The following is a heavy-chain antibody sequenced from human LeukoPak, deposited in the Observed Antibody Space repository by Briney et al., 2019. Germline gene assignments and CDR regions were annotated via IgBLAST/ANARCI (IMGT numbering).Heavy chain of an antibody. CDR3: VKDPRDTYGTNWFVS. D-gene: IGHD2-21*01. V-gene: IGHV3-23*01. J-gene: IGHJ5*01. Sequence: GGSLRLSCVASGFSFGNYAMSWVRQAPGKGLQWVSQISGTGGATWYAGFARDRFTISRNNSKKTLYLQMSGLRVEDTAMYYCVKDPRDTYGTNWFVSWGQGTLLIVSS. CDR2: ISGTGGAT. CDR1: GFSFGNYA.